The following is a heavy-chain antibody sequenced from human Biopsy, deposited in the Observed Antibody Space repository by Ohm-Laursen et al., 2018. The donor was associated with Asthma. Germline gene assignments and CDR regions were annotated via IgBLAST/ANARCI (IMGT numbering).Heavy chain of an antibody. CDR1: GDTFRTSA. J-gene: IGHJ6*02. CDR3: ARGYSGYDRIQYYYNGMDV. D-gene: IGHD5-12*01. CDR2: VIPLLDTG. Sequence: SSVKVSCKTSGDTFRTSAFSWVRQAPGQGLERMGGVIPLLDTGDYAQKFQGRVTITANESMSTCYMELRSLTSEDTAVYFRARGYSGYDRIQYYYNGMDVWGQGTTVTVS. V-gene: IGHV1-69*01.